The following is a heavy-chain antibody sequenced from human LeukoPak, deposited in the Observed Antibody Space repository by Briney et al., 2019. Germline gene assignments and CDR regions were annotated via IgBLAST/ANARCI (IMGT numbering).Heavy chain of an antibody. V-gene: IGHV1-69*04. D-gene: IGHD5-24*01. Sequence: SVKVSCKASGGTFSSYAISWVRQAPGQGLEWMGRIIPILGIANYAQKFQGRVMITADKSTSTAYMELSSLRSEDTAVYYCARDGEMATIGIWGQGTMVTVSS. CDR2: IIPILGIA. CDR1: GGTFSSYA. CDR3: ARDGEMATIGI. J-gene: IGHJ3*02.